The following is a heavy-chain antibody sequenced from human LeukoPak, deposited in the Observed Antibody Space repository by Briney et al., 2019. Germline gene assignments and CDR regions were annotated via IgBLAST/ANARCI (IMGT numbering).Heavy chain of an antibody. CDR1: GFTFSSYA. Sequence: GGSLRLSCAASGFTFSSYAMHWVRQAPGKGLEWVAVISYDGTNKYYADSVKGRFTISRDNAKNSLYLQMNSLRDEDTAVYYCARARDGSYDYWGQGTLVTVLS. J-gene: IGHJ4*02. CDR2: ISYDGTNK. V-gene: IGHV3-30-3*01. CDR3: ARARDGSYDY. D-gene: IGHD1-26*01.